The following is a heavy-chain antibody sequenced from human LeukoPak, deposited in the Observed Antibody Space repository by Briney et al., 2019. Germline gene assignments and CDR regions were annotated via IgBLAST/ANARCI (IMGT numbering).Heavy chain of an antibody. CDR3: ARDLFAGFDP. J-gene: IGHJ5*02. V-gene: IGHV4-59*12. CDR1: GGSISSYY. CDR2: IYYSGST. Sequence: PSETLSLTCTVSGGSISSYYWSWIRQPPGKGLEWIGYIYYSGSTNYNPSLKSRVTTSVDTSKNQFSLKLSSVTAADTAVYYCARDLFAGFDPWGQGTLVTVSS.